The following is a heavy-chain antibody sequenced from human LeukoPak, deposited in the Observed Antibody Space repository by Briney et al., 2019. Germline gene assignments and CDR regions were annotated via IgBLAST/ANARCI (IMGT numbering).Heavy chain of an antibody. D-gene: IGHD3-22*01. Sequence: GGSLRLSCAASGFTFSSYGMHWVRQAPGKGLEWVAVISYDGSNQYYADSVKGRFTISRDNSKNTLYLQMNSLRAEDTAVYYCAKDDSSGYYGLIDYWGQGTLVTVSS. J-gene: IGHJ4*02. CDR1: GFTFSSYG. V-gene: IGHV3-30*18. CDR3: AKDDSSGYYGLIDY. CDR2: ISYDGSNQ.